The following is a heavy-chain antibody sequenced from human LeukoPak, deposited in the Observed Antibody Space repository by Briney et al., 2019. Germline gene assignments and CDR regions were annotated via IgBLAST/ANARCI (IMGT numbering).Heavy chain of an antibody. D-gene: IGHD1-26*01. Sequence: PGGSLRLSCAASGFTFSSYSMNWVRQAPGKGLERVSSISSSSSYIYYADSVKGRFTISRDNAKNSLYLQMNSLRAEDTAVYYCAKDHMKYSGSYLVAFDIWGQGTMVTASS. V-gene: IGHV3-21*01. CDR3: AKDHMKYSGSYLVAFDI. CDR2: ISSSSSYI. J-gene: IGHJ3*02. CDR1: GFTFSSYS.